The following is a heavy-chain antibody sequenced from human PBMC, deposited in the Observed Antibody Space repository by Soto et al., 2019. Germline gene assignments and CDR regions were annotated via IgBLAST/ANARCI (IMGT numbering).Heavy chain of an antibody. Sequence: QVQLVQSGAEVKKPGSSVKVSCKASGGTFSSYAISWVRQAPGQGLEWMGGIIPISETTNYAQKFQRRVTITADECKSTAYMELSSLRSEDTAVYYCARSQGSSTSLEIYYYYYYGMDVWGQGTTVTVSS. CDR3: ARSQGSSTSLEIYYYYYYGMDV. CDR1: GGTFSSYA. V-gene: IGHV1-69*01. CDR2: IIPISETT. D-gene: IGHD2-2*01. J-gene: IGHJ6*02.